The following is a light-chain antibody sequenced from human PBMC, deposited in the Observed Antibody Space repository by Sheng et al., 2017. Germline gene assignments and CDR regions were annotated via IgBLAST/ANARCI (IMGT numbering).Light chain of an antibody. V-gene: IGKV3-15*01. J-gene: IGKJ1*01. CDR3: QQYNNWPRWT. Sequence: EIVMTQSPATLSVSPGERATLSCRASQSVSSKLAWYQQKPGQVPRLLIYGASTRATGIPARFSGSGSGTEFTLTISSLQSEDFAVYYCQQYNNWPRWTFGQGTKVEIK. CDR2: GAS. CDR1: QSVSSK.